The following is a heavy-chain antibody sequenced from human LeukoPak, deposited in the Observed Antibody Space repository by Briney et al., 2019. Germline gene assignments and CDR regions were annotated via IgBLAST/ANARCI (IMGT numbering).Heavy chain of an antibody. CDR2: INPNSGGT. D-gene: IGHD3-10*01. CDR3: ARDMLVRVRGVIYY. Sequence: GASVKVSCKASGYTFTGYYMHWVRQAPGQGLEWMGWINPNSGGTNYAQKFQGRVTMTRDTSISTAYMELSRLRSDDTAVYYCARDMLVRVRGVIYYWGQGTLVTVSS. J-gene: IGHJ4*02. CDR1: GYTFTGYY. V-gene: IGHV1-2*02.